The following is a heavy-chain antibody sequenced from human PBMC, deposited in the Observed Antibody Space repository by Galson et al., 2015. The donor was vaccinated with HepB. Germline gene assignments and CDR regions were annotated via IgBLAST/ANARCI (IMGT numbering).Heavy chain of an antibody. CDR1: GFTFRSYS. J-gene: IGHJ2*01. CDR3: AREDIRFLEWLGYYSDL. Sequence: SLRLSCAGSGFTFRSYSINWVRQTPGKGLEWVSSIDSKGENRNYADSVMGRFTISRDNAKNSVYLQMNSLRAEDTALYYCAREDIRFLEWLGYYSDLWGRGTLVTVSS. D-gene: IGHD3-3*01. CDR2: IDSKGENR. V-gene: IGHV3-21*06.